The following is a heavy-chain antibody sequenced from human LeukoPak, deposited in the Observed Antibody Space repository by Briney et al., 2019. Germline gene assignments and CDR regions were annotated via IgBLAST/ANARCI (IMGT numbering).Heavy chain of an antibody. D-gene: IGHD4-17*01. V-gene: IGHV3-15*01. J-gene: IGHJ4*02. CDR3: TTDLPDYAPYDFDY. CDR2: IKSKNDGGTT. Sequence: GGSLRLSCAASGFTFNYAWMNWVRQAPGKGLEWVGRIKSKNDGGTTDYAAPVKGRFTISRDDSQKTLSLQMNSLKTEDTAVYYCTTDLPDYAPYDFDYWGQGILVTVSS. CDR1: GFTFNYAW.